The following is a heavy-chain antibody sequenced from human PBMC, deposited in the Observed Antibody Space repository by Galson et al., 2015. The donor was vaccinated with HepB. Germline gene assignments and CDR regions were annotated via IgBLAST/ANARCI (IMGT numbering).Heavy chain of an antibody. Sequence: SLRLSCAASGFTFSSYWMSWVRQAPGKGLEWVANIKQDGSEKYYVDSVKGRFTISRDNAKNSLYLQMNSLRAEDTAVYYCARDLGEMANNWFDPWGQGTLVTVSS. CDR3: ARDLGEMANNWFDP. V-gene: IGHV3-7*03. J-gene: IGHJ5*02. CDR2: IKQDGSEK. D-gene: IGHD5-24*01. CDR1: GFTFSSYW.